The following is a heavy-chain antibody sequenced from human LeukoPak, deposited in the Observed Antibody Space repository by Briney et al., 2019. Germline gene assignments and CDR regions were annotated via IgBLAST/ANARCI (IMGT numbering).Heavy chain of an antibody. CDR2: IYTSGST. Sequence: SQTLSLTCTVSGGSISSGSYYWSWIRQPAGKGLEWIGRIYTSGSTNYNPSLKSRVTISVDTSKNQFSLKLSSVTAADAAVYYCARGLYCGGDCYWFDYWGQGTLVTVSS. CDR3: ARGLYCGGDCYWFDY. CDR1: GGSISSGSYY. D-gene: IGHD2-21*02. V-gene: IGHV4-61*02. J-gene: IGHJ4*02.